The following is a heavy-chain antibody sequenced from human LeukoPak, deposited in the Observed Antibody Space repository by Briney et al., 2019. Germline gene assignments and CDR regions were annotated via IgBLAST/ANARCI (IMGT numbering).Heavy chain of an antibody. CDR3: ARDFRGYSSGWYGLG. D-gene: IGHD6-19*01. J-gene: IGHJ4*02. Sequence: PGGSLRLSYAASGFTVSSNYMSWVRQAPGKGLEWVSVIYSGGSTYYADSVKGRFTISRDNSKNTLYLQMNSLRAEDTAVYYCARDFRGYSSGWYGLGWGQGTLVTVSS. CDR2: IYSGGST. CDR1: GFTVSSNY. V-gene: IGHV3-53*01.